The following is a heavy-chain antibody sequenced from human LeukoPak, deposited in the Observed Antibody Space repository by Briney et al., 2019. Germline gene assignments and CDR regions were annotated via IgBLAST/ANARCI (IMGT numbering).Heavy chain of an antibody. Sequence: GGSLRLSCAASGFTFTNYWMSWVRQAPGKGLELVANIKQDRSEKYYVDSVKGRFTISRGNAKNSLYLQMNSLRAEDTAVYYCARLREIPVFGVVTKSTSYFDYWGQGTLVTVSS. CDR2: IKQDRSEK. J-gene: IGHJ4*02. CDR3: ARLREIPVFGVVTKSTSYFDY. V-gene: IGHV3-7*01. CDR1: GFTFTNYW. D-gene: IGHD3-3*01.